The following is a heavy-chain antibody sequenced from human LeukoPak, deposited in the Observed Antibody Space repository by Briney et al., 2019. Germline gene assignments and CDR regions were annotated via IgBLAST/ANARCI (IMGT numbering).Heavy chain of an antibody. CDR1: GFTLSIYA. V-gene: IGHV3-23*01. Sequence: GGSLRLSCAASGFTLSIYAMSWVRQAPGKGPEWVSVMSGSGGSTYYADSVKGRFTISRDNSKNTLYLQMNSLRAEDTAVYYCAKSYDYIWGSYRTEYFQHWGQGTLVTVSS. J-gene: IGHJ1*01. CDR2: MSGSGGST. D-gene: IGHD3-16*02. CDR3: AKSYDYIWGSYRTEYFQH.